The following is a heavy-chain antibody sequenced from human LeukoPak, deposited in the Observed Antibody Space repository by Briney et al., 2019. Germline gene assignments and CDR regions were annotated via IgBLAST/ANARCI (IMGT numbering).Heavy chain of an antibody. CDR2: ITESGGST. V-gene: IGHV3-23*01. CDR3: AKASGGSGSYFDY. D-gene: IGHD1-26*01. J-gene: IGHJ4*02. CDR1: GFTFSSYA. Sequence: GGSLRLSCAASGFTFSSYAMSWVRQAPGKGLEWVSAITESGGSTYYADSVKGRFTISRDNSENTLYLQMNSLRAEDTAVYYCAKASGGSGSYFDYWGQGTLVTVSS.